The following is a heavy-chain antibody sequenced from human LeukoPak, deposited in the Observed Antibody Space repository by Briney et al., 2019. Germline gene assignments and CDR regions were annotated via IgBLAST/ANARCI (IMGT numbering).Heavy chain of an antibody. CDR2: ISSSSSTM. Sequence: GGSLRLSCAASGFTFSSYSMNWVRQAPGKGLEWVSYISSSSSTMHYADSVKGRFTISRDNAKNSLYLQMNSLRDEDTAVYYCARAILPDGSGSCYFDYWGQGTLVTVSS. CDR1: GFTFSSYS. V-gene: IGHV3-48*02. J-gene: IGHJ4*02. D-gene: IGHD3-10*01. CDR3: ARAILPDGSGSCYFDY.